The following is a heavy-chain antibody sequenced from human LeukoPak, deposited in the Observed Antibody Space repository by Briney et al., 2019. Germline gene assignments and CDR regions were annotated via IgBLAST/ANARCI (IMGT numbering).Heavy chain of an antibody. CDR2: IYTSGST. CDR1: GGSISSYY. J-gene: IGHJ4*02. V-gene: IGHV4-4*07. CDR3: ARDKTIFGVVSTPL. D-gene: IGHD3-3*01. Sequence: PSETLSLTCTVSGGSISSYYWSWIRQPAGKGLEWLGRIYTSGSTNYNPSLKSRVTMSVDTSKNQFSLKLSSVTAADTAVYYCARDKTIFGVVSTPLWGQGTLVTVSS.